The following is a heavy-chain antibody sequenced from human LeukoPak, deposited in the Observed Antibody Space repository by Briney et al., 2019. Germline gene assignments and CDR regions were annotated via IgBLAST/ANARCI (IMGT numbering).Heavy chain of an antibody. V-gene: IGHV3-23*01. CDR3: ARDTSAYYDFWSGWAFDY. J-gene: IGHJ4*02. D-gene: IGHD3-3*01. CDR1: GFTFTSYA. Sequence: GGSLRLSCAASGFTFTSYAMSWVRQAPGKGLEWVSAISVGGGSTYYADSVKGRFTISRDNFKNTLYLQMNSLRAEDTAVYYCARDTSAYYDFWSGWAFDYWGQGTLVTVSS. CDR2: ISVGGGST.